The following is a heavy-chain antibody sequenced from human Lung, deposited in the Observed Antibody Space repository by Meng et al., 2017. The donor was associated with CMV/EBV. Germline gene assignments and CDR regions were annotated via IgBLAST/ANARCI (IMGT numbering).Heavy chain of an antibody. J-gene: IGHJ6*02. CDR3: ATDGRGYSYGKYYYYYGMDV. CDR1: GLTFSGSA. V-gene: IGHV3-23*01. Sequence: GGSLRLXXAASGLTFSGSAMSWVRQAPGKGLEWVSTISGSGSTTYYADSVKGRFTISRDNSKYTVFLQMNSLRVEDTAVYYCATDGRGYSYGKYYYYYGMDVWGQGTTVTVSS. D-gene: IGHD5-18*01. CDR2: ISGSGSTT.